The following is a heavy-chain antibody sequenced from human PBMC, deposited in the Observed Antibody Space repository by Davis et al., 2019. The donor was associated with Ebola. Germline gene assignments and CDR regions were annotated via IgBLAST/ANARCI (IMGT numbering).Heavy chain of an antibody. D-gene: IGHD3-22*01. CDR1: GYTFTGYY. V-gene: IGHV1-2*06. CDR2: INPNSGGT. J-gene: IGHJ6*02. CDR3: ARDRYGTMIVVVNYGMDV. Sequence: ASVKVSCKASGYTFTGYYMHWVRQAPGQGLEWMGRINPNSGGTNYAQKFQGRVTMTRDTSISTAYMELSRLRSDDTAVYYCARDRYGTMIVVVNYGMDVWGQGTTVTVSS.